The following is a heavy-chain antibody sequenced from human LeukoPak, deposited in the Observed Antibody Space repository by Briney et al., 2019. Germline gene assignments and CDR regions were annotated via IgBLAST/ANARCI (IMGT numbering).Heavy chain of an antibody. Sequence: GGSLRLSCAASGFIFTSFAIHWVRQAPGKGLEWVAVISFDGTDKYYADSVKGRFTISRDNSKNTLHLQMNSLRGEDTAVYYCARDLAATNYDAFDIWGHGTMVTVSS. V-gene: IGHV3-30*04. CDR3: ARDLAATNYDAFDI. CDR2: ISFDGTDK. J-gene: IGHJ3*02. D-gene: IGHD6-25*01. CDR1: GFIFTSFA.